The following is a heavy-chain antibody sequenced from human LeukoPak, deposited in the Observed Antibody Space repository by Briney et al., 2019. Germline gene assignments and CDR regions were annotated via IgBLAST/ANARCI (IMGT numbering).Heavy chain of an antibody. D-gene: IGHD4-23*01. Sequence: PGGSLRLSCAASGFTFSSYSMNWVRQAPGKGLEWVSSISSSSSYIYYADSVKGRFTISRDNAKNSLYLQMNSLRAEDTAVYYCARYAVTTVVTGGDYFDYWGQGTLVTVSS. J-gene: IGHJ4*02. V-gene: IGHV3-21*01. CDR3: ARYAVTTVVTGGDYFDY. CDR2: ISSSSSYI. CDR1: GFTFSSYS.